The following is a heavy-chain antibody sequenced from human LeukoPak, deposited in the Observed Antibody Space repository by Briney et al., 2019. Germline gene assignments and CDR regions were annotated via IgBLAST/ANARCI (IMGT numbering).Heavy chain of an antibody. Sequence: PGGSLRLSCTASGFSFSGHWMHWARQLPGKGLVWVSRISPTGSTTSYADSVKGRFTISRDNSKNTLYLQMNSLRAEDTAVYYCARDRGRVVMRPTPSYYFDYWGQGTLVTVSS. D-gene: IGHD3-3*01. CDR1: GFSFSGHW. J-gene: IGHJ4*02. V-gene: IGHV3-74*01. CDR2: ISPTGSTT. CDR3: ARDRGRVVMRPTPSYYFDY.